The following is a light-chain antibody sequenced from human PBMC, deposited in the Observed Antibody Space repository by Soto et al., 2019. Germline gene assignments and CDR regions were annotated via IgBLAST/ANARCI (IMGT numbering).Light chain of an antibody. CDR2: AAS. V-gene: IGKV1-5*01. J-gene: IGKJ2*01. CDR1: QNVSGW. CDR3: QQYYTYPYS. Sequence: DIQMTQSPATLSASVGDRVTITCRASQNVSGWLAWYQQKPGKAPKLLIYAASSLETGVPSRFRGSGSGTECTLSISSLQPGDFASYYCQQYYTYPYSFGQGTKLEIK.